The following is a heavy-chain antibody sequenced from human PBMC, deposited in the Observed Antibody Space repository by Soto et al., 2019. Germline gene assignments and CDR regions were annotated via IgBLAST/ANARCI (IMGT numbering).Heavy chain of an antibody. D-gene: IGHD4-4*01. Sequence: GESLKISCTTSGYIFTTYWINWVRQMPGKGLEWMGKIDPGGSDTTYSPSFQGHVTISLDKSITAAYLQWSSLKASATAMYYCARVGHDYSNSGMDVWGQGTTVTVSS. CDR1: GYIFTTYW. V-gene: IGHV5-10-1*01. J-gene: IGHJ6*02. CDR2: IDPGGSDT. CDR3: ARVGHDYSNSGMDV.